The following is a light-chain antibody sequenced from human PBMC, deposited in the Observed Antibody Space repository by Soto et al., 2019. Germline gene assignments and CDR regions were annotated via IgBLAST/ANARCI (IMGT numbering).Light chain of an antibody. J-gene: IGLJ2*01. V-gene: IGLV2-14*03. CDR1: SSDVGGYSY. CDR2: DVD. Sequence: QSALTQPASVSGSPGQSITISCTGTSSDVGGYSYVSWYQQYPGKAPKLVIYDVDNRPSGVSSRFSGSKSGNTASLSISGLQAEDEADYHCSSYTSSNTVIFGGGTKVTVL. CDR3: SSYTSSNTVI.